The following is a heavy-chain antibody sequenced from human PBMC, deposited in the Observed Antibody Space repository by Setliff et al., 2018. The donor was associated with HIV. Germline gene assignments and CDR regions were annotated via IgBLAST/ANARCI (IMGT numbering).Heavy chain of an antibody. Sequence: PGGSLRLSCAASGFTFSSYGMHWVRQAPGKGLEWVAFIRYDGSNKYYADSLKGRFTISRDNSKNTLYLQMSSLRAEDTAVYYCAKDLGRVDWFDPWGQGTLVTVSS. CDR1: GFTFSSYG. CDR3: AKDLGRVDWFDP. CDR2: IRYDGSNK. D-gene: IGHD1-26*01. J-gene: IGHJ5*02. V-gene: IGHV3-30*02.